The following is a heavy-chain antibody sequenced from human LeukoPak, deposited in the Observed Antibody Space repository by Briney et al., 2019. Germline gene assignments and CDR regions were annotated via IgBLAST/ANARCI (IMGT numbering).Heavy chain of an antibody. Sequence: SETLSLTCAVYGGSFSGYYWSWIRQPPGKGLEWIGEINHSGSTNYNPSLKSRVTISVDRSKNQFSLKLSSVTAADTAVYYCARGPDYGDYNAFDIWGQGTMVTVSS. CDR2: INHSGST. J-gene: IGHJ3*02. CDR1: GGSFSGYY. V-gene: IGHV4-34*01. CDR3: ARGPDYGDYNAFDI. D-gene: IGHD4-17*01.